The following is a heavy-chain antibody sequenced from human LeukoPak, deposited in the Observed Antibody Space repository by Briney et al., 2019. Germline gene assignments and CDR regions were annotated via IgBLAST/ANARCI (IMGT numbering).Heavy chain of an antibody. J-gene: IGHJ4*02. CDR2: MNLNNGKA. V-gene: IGHV1-8*02. CDR3: ARTPFDY. CDR1: GYTFTSYG. Sequence: ASVKVSCKASGYTFTSYGISWVRQAPGQGLEWMGRMNLNNGKADYALKFQGRVSMTRNTSTRTAYMELTSLKSDDTAVYFCARTPFDYWGQGTLVTVTS.